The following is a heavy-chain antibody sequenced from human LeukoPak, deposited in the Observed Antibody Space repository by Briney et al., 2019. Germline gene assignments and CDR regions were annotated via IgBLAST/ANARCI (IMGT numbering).Heavy chain of an antibody. CDR3: ARKWLTRGGMDV. V-gene: IGHV4-34*01. Sequence: SETLSLTCAVYGGSFSGYYWSWIRQPPGKGLEWIGEINHSGSTNYNLSLKSRVTISVDTSKNQFSLKLSSVTAADTAVYYCARKWLTRGGMDVWGKGTTVTVSS. CDR2: INHSGST. CDR1: GGSFSGYY. D-gene: IGHD5-24*01. J-gene: IGHJ6*04.